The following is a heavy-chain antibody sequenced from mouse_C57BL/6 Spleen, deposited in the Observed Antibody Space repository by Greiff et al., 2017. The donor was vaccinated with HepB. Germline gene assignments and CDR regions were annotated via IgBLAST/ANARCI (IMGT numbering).Heavy chain of an antibody. V-gene: IGHV14-1*01. CDR2: IDPEDGDT. CDR1: GFNIKDYY. J-gene: IGHJ4*01. D-gene: IGHD1-1*01. Sequence: EVQGVESGAELVKPGASVKLSCTASGFNIKDYYMHWVKQRPEQGLEWIGRIDPEDGDTEYAPKFQGKATMTADTSSNTAYLQLSSLTSEDTAVYYCTTYGSSYDYAMDYWGQGTSVTVSS. CDR3: TTYGSSYDYAMDY.